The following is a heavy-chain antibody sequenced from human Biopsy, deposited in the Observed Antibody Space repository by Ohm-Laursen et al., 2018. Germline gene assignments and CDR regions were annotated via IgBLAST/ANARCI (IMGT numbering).Heavy chain of an antibody. CDR1: EFSFSDYH. CDR3: ARDTRWSPYSMDV. Sequence: SLRLSCAAAEFSFSDYHMTWIRQTPGKGLEWVSYISPSGTNVNSADFVRGRFSISRDNAKNSLYLQMHSLRAEDTAVYYCARDTRWSPYSMDVWGQGTTVTVSS. J-gene: IGHJ6*02. V-gene: IGHV3-11*01. D-gene: IGHD4-23*01. CDR2: ISPSGTNV.